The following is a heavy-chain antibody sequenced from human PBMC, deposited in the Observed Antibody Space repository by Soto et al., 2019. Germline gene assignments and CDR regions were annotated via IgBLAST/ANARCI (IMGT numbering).Heavy chain of an antibody. J-gene: IGHJ4*02. D-gene: IGHD6-19*01. Sequence: EVQLVESGGGLVQPGGSLRLSCAASGFTFNTYWMTWVRQAPGQGLEWEANIKPDGTATYYLDSVKGRFTISRDNARDSLHLQMNVLRAEDTALYYCARFGAVAGIAYWGRGTLVTVSS. CDR3: ARFGAVAGIAY. CDR2: IKPDGTAT. V-gene: IGHV3-7*01. CDR1: GFTFNTYW.